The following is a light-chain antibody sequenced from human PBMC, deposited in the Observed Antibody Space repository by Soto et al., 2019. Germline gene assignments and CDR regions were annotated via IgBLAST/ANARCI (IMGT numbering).Light chain of an antibody. CDR1: SGSVSGSYY. Sequence: QAVVTQEPSFSVSPGGTVTLTCGLTSGSVSGSYYPSWYQQTPGQAPRTLIYNTNTRSSGVPDRFSGSILGNKAALTITGAQADDEADYYCALYVSSAIFFGGGTKLTVL. CDR3: ALYVSSAIF. CDR2: NTN. V-gene: IGLV8-61*01. J-gene: IGLJ2*01.